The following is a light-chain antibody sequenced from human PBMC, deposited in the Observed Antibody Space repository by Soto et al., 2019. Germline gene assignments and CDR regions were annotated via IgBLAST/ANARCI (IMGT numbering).Light chain of an antibody. CDR3: QSSDNSLPGLVI. Sequence: QSVLTQPPSMSGAPGPRVTISCTGSSSNIGAGYDVHWYQQLPGTPPKLLIYLNNDRPSGVPDRFSGSKSGTSASLAITGLRADDEAVYYCQSSDNSLPGLVIFGGGTKVTVL. CDR1: SSNIGAGYD. CDR2: LNN. J-gene: IGLJ2*01. V-gene: IGLV1-40*01.